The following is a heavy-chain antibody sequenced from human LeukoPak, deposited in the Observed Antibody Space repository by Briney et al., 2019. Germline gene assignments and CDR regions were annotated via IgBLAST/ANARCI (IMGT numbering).Heavy chain of an antibody. CDR3: ATRGYSYGRAIDY. J-gene: IGHJ4*02. V-gene: IGHV3-21*01. D-gene: IGHD5-18*01. CDR1: GFTFSSYS. Sequence: GGSLRLSCAASGFTFSSYSMNGVRQAPGKGLEWVSSISSSSSYIYYADSVKGRFTISRDNAKNSLYLQMNSLRAEDTAVYYCATRGYSYGRAIDYWGQGTLVTVSS. CDR2: ISSSSSYI.